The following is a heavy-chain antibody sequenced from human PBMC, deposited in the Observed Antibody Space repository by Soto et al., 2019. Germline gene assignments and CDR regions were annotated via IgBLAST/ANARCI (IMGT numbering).Heavy chain of an antibody. CDR1: GGSISSSSYY. V-gene: IGHV4-39*01. J-gene: IGHJ6*03. D-gene: IGHD2-2*01. CDR3: ARRGPAAKYYYYYMDV. Sequence: SETLSLTCTVSGGSISSSSYYWGLIRQAPGKGLEWIGSIYYSGSTYYNPSLKSRVTISVDTSKNQFSLKLSSVTAADTAVYYCARRGPAAKYYYYYMDVWGNGTTVTVSS. CDR2: IYYSGST.